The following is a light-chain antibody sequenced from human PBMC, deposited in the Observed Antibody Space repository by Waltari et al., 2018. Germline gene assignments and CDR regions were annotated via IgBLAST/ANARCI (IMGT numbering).Light chain of an antibody. CDR3: MQSTPWPLT. CDR1: QSLVHSHANTY. V-gene: IGKV2-30*02. CDR2: KVS. Sequence: DVVMTQSPLPLPVTLGQPASISCTSGQSLVHSHANTYLNWFQRKPGQSPRRLICKVSYRYSGVPDRFGGSGAGIDCTLKISSVGTKDVGLYCCMQSTPWPLTFGEATKVEIK. J-gene: IGKJ1*01.